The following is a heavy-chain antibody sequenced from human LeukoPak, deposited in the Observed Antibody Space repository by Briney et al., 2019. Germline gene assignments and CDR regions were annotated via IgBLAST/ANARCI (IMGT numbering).Heavy chain of an antibody. CDR3: ARGKNYYGSGSYYNVLSRVNNWFDP. J-gene: IGHJ5*02. V-gene: IGHV4-34*01. CDR2: INHCGST. D-gene: IGHD3-10*01. CDR1: VRSFSGYY. Sequence: SETLSLTCCVYVRSFSGYYGRGIPRPPGKGVRWSGEINHCGSTNYDPYLKSRVTISVDTSKNEFSLKLSSVTAADTAVYYCARGKNYYGSGSYYNVLSRVNNWFDPWGQGTLVTVSS.